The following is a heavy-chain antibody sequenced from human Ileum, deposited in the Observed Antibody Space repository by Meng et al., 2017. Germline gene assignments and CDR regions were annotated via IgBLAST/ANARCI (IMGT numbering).Heavy chain of an antibody. Sequence: VRWHESGPGLVGPSHALSPTGTFLGGSVPSFGCSWRWIRKSAGKVLECIGYVYYNGVTNYKPSLRSRIPTSIDTSKNQFSLKLSSVTAADTALYYCTRERSWSDFGYFDDWGRGTLVTVSS. CDR3: TRERSWSDFGYFDD. J-gene: IGHJ4*02. V-gene: IGHV4-61*08. CDR1: GGSVPSFGCS. CDR2: VYYNGVT. D-gene: IGHD1-26*01.